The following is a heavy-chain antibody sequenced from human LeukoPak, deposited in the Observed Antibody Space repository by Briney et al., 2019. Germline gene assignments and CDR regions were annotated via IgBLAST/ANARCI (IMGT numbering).Heavy chain of an antibody. J-gene: IGHJ5*02. CDR3: ARGPTNYDILTGYGYNWFDP. CDR1: GFTFSSYE. D-gene: IGHD3-9*01. V-gene: IGHV3-48*03. CDR2: ISSSGSTI. Sequence: PGGSLRLSCAASGFTFSSYEMNWVRQAPGKGLEWVSYISSSGSTIYYADSVKGRFTISRDNAKNSLYLQMNSLRAEDTAVYYCARGPTNYDILTGYGYNWFDPWGQGTLVTVSS.